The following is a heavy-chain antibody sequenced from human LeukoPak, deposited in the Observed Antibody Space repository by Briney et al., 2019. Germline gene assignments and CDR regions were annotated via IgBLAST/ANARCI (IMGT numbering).Heavy chain of an antibody. J-gene: IGHJ4*02. CDR1: GFTFSTYW. V-gene: IGHV3-30-3*01. Sequence: GGSLRLSCAASGFTFSTYWMHWVRQAPGKGLEWVAVISYDGSNKYYADSVKGRFTISRDNSKNTLYLQMNSLRVEDTAVYYCARDLSSSWPYYFDYWGQGTLVTVSS. D-gene: IGHD6-13*01. CDR2: ISYDGSNK. CDR3: ARDLSSSWPYYFDY.